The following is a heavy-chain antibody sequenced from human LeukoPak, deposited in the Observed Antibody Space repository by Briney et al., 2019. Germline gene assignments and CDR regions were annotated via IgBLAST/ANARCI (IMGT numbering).Heavy chain of an antibody. V-gene: IGHV3-33*01. CDR2: IWYDESTK. J-gene: IGHJ6*02. Sequence: GGSLRLSCAASGFTFSTYGMHWVRQAPGKGLEWVAVIWYDESTKYYGDSVKGRFTISRDTSKNTLYLQMDSLRVEDTAVYYCARVRCRSTSCYGYYYYGMDVWGQGTTVTVSS. CDR3: ARVRCRSTSCYGYYYYGMDV. CDR1: GFTFSTYG. D-gene: IGHD2-2*01.